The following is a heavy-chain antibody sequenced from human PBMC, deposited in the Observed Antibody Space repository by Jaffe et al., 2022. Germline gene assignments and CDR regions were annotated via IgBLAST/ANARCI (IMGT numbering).Heavy chain of an antibody. J-gene: IGHJ4*02. D-gene: IGHD3-22*01. Sequence: QVQLVQSGAEVKKPGASVKVSCKASGYTFTGYYMHWVRQAPGQGLEWMGWINPNSGGTNYAQKFQGRVTMTRDTSISTAYMELSRLRSDDTAVYYCARGGLDNYYDSSGYPDYWGQGTLVTVSS. CDR2: INPNSGGT. CDR3: ARGGLDNYYDSSGYPDY. V-gene: IGHV1-2*02. CDR1: GYTFTGYY.